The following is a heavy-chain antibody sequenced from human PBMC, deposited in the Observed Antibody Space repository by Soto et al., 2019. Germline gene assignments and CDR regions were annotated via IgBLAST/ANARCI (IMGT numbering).Heavy chain of an antibody. CDR1: GGTFSSYA. CDR2: IIPIFGTA. Sequence: ASVKVSCKASGGTFSSYAISWVRQATGQGLEWMGGIIPIFGTANYAQKFQGRVTITADESTSTAYMELSSLRSEDTAVYYCARARQYYDFWSGSRTSHYYYYGMDVWGQGTTVTVSS. CDR3: ARARQYYDFWSGSRTSHYYYYGMDV. D-gene: IGHD3-3*01. V-gene: IGHV1-69*13. J-gene: IGHJ6*02.